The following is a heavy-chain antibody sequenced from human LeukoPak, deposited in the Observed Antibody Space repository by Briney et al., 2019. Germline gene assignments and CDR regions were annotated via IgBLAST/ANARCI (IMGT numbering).Heavy chain of an antibody. CDR1: GGTFSSYT. J-gene: IGHJ4*02. Sequence: GASVKVSCKASGGTFSSYTISWVRQAPGQGLEWMGGIIPISGTANYAQKFQGRLTFTTDESTSTAYMELTSLRSEDTAVYYCARGGTFYRRTLLNYFDYWGQGSLVTVSS. D-gene: IGHD1-14*01. CDR2: IIPISGTA. V-gene: IGHV1-69*05. CDR3: ARGGTFYRRTLLNYFDY.